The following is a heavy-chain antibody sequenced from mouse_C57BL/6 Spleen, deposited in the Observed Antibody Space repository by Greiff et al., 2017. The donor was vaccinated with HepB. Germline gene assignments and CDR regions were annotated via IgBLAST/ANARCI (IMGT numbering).Heavy chain of an antibody. V-gene: IGHV1-18*01. CDR3: ARWGTTVVDYFDY. CDR1: GYTFTDYN. J-gene: IGHJ2*01. Sequence: EVKLQESGPELVKPGASVKIPCKASGYTFTDYNMDWVKQSHGKSLEWIGDINPNNGGTIYNQKFKGKATLTVDKSSSTAYMELRSLTSEDTAVYYCARWGTTVVDYFDYWGQGTTLTVSS. CDR2: INPNNGGT. D-gene: IGHD1-1*01.